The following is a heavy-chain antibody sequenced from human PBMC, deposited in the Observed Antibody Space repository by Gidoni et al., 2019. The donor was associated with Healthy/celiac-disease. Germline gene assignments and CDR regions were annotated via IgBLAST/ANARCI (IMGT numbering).Heavy chain of an antibody. CDR3: ASLISSSGWYSCDY. Sequence: QVQLQESGPGLVKPSETLSLTCTVSGGSISSYYWSWIRQPPGKGMEWLGYIYYSGSTNYTPSLKSRVNIPVDTSKNQFSLKLSSVTAADTAVYYCASLISSSGWYSCDYWGQGTLVTVSS. V-gene: IGHV4-59*01. J-gene: IGHJ4*02. CDR1: GGSISSYY. D-gene: IGHD6-19*01. CDR2: IYYSGST.